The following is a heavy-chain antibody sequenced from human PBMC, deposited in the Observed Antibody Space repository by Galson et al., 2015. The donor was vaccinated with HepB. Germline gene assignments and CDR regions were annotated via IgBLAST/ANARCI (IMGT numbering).Heavy chain of an antibody. J-gene: IGHJ6*02. CDR3: ARLYQLTSFYHAMDV. V-gene: IGHV4-59*08. CDR2: IYYSGRT. CDR1: GDSIFNYY. D-gene: IGHD2-2*01. Sequence: SETLSLTCTISGDSIFNYYWSWIRQPPGKGLEWIGYIYYSGRTEYNPSLESRVTISVDTSKNQFSLMLDSVTAADTAVYYCARLYQLTSFYHAMDVWGQGTTVTVSS.